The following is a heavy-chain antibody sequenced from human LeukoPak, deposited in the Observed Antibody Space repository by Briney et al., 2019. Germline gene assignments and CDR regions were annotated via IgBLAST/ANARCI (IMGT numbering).Heavy chain of an antibody. Sequence: PGGSLRLSCAASGFTFSSYAMHWVRQAPGKGLEWVAVISYDGSNKYYADSVKGRFTISRDNSKNTLYLQMNSLRAEDTAVYYCARDPRKLGIGLFGYWGQGTLVTVSS. CDR1: GFTFSSYA. V-gene: IGHV3-30*01. CDR2: ISYDGSNK. CDR3: ARDPRKLGIGLFGY. J-gene: IGHJ4*02. D-gene: IGHD7-27*01.